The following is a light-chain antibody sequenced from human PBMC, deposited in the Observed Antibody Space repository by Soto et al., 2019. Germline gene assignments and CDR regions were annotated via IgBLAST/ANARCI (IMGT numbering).Light chain of an antibody. V-gene: IGKV1-5*01. Sequence: DIQMTQSPSTLSASVGDRVTITCRASQSISSWLAWYQQKPGKAPKLLIYDASSLESGVPSRFSGSGSGTEFTLTISGLQPDDFATYYCQQYYSYSITFGQGTRLEIK. J-gene: IGKJ5*01. CDR3: QQYYSYSIT. CDR1: QSISSW. CDR2: DAS.